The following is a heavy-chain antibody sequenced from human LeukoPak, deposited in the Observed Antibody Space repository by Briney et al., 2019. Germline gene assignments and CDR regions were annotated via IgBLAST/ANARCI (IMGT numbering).Heavy chain of an antibody. CDR3: ARRSGEGYFDC. J-gene: IGHJ4*02. V-gene: IGHV3-66*01. Sequence: GGSLRLSCAASGFSVSANYMTWVRQAPGKGLEWLSVIYSGGDTYYADSVKGRFTISRDNSKNTLYLQMNSLRAEDTAVYYCARRSGEGYFDCWGQGTLVTVSS. D-gene: IGHD1-26*01. CDR2: IYSGGDT. CDR1: GFSVSANY.